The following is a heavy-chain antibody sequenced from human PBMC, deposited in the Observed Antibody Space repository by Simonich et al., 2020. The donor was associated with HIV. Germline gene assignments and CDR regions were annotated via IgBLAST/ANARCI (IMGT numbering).Heavy chain of an antibody. CDR3: ARLTAGGLGEYFQH. CDR2: IDHRRST. CDR1: GGSFSGYY. V-gene: IGHV4-34*01. J-gene: IGHJ1*01. D-gene: IGHD6-13*01. Sequence: QVQLQQWGAGLLKPSETLSLTCAVYGGSFSGYYGSWIRQPPGKGLEWIGEIDHRRSTNYNPSLKSRETKSVDTSKTQFSLKLGSVTAADTAVYYCARLTAGGLGEYFQHWGQGTLVTVSS.